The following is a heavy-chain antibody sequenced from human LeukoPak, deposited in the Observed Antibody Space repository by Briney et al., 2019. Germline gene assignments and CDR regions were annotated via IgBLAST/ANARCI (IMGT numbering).Heavy chain of an antibody. CDR3: ARSPYYDSSGINFDY. CDR2: IHNSGST. J-gene: IGHJ4*02. CDR1: GGSISNFY. D-gene: IGHD3-22*01. V-gene: IGHV4-59*01. Sequence: SETLSLTCSVSGGSISNFYWSWIRQPPGKGLEWIGYIHNSGSTKYNPSLKSRVTISVVTAKNQFSLKVSSVTAADTAVYYCARSPYYDSSGINFDYWGQGTLVTVSS.